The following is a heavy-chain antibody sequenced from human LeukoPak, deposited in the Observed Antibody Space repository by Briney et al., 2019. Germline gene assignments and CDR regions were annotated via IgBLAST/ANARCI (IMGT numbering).Heavy chain of an antibody. D-gene: IGHD6-19*01. CDR2: IYYSGGT. CDR3: ARDVSGWYYYFDP. V-gene: IGHV4-59*02. J-gene: IGHJ5*02. CDR1: GGSVTTYY. Sequence: SETLSLTCTVSGGSVTTYYWSWIRQSPGKGLEWIGYIYYSGGTNYNPSLKSRVTISTDAPKNQFSLKLSSVTAADTAVYYCARDVSGWYYYFDPWGQGTLVTVSS.